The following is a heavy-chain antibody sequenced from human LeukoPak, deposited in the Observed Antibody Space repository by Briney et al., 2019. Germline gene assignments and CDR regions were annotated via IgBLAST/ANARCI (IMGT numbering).Heavy chain of an antibody. CDR1: GGSISSSNW. Sequence: SGTLSLTCAVSGGSISSSNWWSWVRQPPGKGLEWIGEISLSGSTNYNPSLKSRVTVSLEKSNNQFSLTLSSVTAADTAIYYCARAAVAYCSADYWGQGTLVTVSS. D-gene: IGHD6-19*01. V-gene: IGHV4-4*02. CDR3: ARAAVAYCSADY. J-gene: IGHJ4*02. CDR2: ISLSGST.